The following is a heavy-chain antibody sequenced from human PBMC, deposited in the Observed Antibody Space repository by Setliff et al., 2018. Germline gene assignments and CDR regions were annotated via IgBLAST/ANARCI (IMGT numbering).Heavy chain of an antibody. CDR3: ARAISGWYSAFYYYMDV. Sequence: PSETLSLTCSVSGGSISSGSDYWTWIRQPAGKGLEWIGHIYTSGSTNYNPSLKSRVTISVDTSKNQFSLKLSSVTAADTAVYYCARAISGWYSAFYYYMDVWGKGTTVTVSS. CDR2: IYTSGST. D-gene: IGHD6-19*01. CDR1: GGSISSGSDY. J-gene: IGHJ6*03. V-gene: IGHV4-61*09.